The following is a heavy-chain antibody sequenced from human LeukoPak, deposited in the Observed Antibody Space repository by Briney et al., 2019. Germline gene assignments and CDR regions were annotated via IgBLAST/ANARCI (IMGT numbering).Heavy chain of an antibody. CDR3: EREMGRVVVITEFDAFDI. CDR1: GYTFTGYY. CDR2: INPNSRGT. V-gene: IGHV1-2*02. J-gene: IGHJ3*02. Sequence: ASVKVSCKASGYTFTGYYMHWVRQAPGQGLEWMGGINPNSRGTNYAQKFQGRVTMTRDTSISTAYMELSRLRSDDTAVYYCEREMGRVVVITEFDAFDIWGQGTMVTVSS. D-gene: IGHD3-22*01.